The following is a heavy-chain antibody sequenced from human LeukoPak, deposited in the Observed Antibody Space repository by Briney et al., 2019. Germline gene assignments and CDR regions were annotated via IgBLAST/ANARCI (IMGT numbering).Heavy chain of an antibody. CDR3: TTDNAPGMDV. V-gene: IGHV3-15*01. D-gene: IGHD2-2*01. J-gene: IGHJ6*04. CDR2: IRDKPDGGTT. CDR1: GSTFSNAW. Sequence: NPGGSHRLSCAASGSTFSNAWMSWVRQAPGKGLEWVGLIRDKPDGGTTDYAAPVKGRFTISRGDSKSMLYLQMNSLKTEDTAVYYCTTDNAPGMDVWGEGTTVTVSS.